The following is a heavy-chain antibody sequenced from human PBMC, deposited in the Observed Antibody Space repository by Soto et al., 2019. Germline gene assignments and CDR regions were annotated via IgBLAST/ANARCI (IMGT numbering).Heavy chain of an antibody. Sequence: QVHLVQSGAEAKKPGASVKVSCKASGCTLTRYGITWVRQAPGQGLEWMGSISAYNANTNYAQKLQGRLTMTTDTSTSTAYMELRSLTSDDTAVYYCAREVFRYFDLWGRGTLVSVSS. J-gene: IGHJ2*01. V-gene: IGHV1-18*01. CDR1: GCTLTRYG. CDR2: ISAYNANT. D-gene: IGHD1-20*01. CDR3: AREVFRYFDL.